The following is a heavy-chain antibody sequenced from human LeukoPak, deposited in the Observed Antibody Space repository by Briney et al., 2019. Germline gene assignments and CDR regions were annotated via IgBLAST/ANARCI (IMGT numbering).Heavy chain of an antibody. J-gene: IGHJ4*02. CDR3: AKGVELRWQTTITH. CDR2: ISYDGSKK. V-gene: IGHV3-30*18. D-gene: IGHD1-7*01. Sequence: PGCSLRLSYAASGFIFRDYYMSRILQAPATGLEGGAVISYDGSKKYYAESVNRRFTISRDNSNNTLYLHKNDLRDRDTAVYYCAKGVELRWQTTITHWGQGTLVTVSS. CDR1: GFIFRDYY.